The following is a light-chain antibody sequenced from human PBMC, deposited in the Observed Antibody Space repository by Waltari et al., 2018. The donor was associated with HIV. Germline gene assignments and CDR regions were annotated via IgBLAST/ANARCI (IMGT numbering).Light chain of an antibody. CDR3: QKFNSAPLT. V-gene: IGKV1-27*01. CDR2: AAS. Sequence: TITCRASQGIGNYLAWYQQKPGKVPKLLIYAASSLQSGVPSRFSGSGSGTYFTLTISSLQPEDVATYYCQKFNSAPLTFGPGTNVDLK. J-gene: IGKJ3*01. CDR1: QGIGNY.